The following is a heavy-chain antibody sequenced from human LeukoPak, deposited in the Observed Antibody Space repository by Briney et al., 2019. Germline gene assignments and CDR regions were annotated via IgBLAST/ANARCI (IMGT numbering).Heavy chain of an antibody. D-gene: IGHD5-18*01. CDR1: GFTFSSYT. J-gene: IGHJ4*02. CDR2: VSASSDI. Sequence: GGSLRLSCAASGFTFSSYTMNWVRQAPGKGLQWVSTVSASSDIHYSDSVKGRFTISRDNARNSLYLQMNSLRDEDTAVYYCARDALYTAHFDYWGQGTLVTVSS. CDR3: ARDALYTAHFDY. V-gene: IGHV3-48*02.